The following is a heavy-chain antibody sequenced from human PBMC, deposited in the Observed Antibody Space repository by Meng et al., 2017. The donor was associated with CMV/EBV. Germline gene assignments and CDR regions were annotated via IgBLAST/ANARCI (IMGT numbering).Heavy chain of an antibody. CDR3: ARVSCSSVSCTCPLVLDY. CDR1: TFRTDA. CDR2: IISRFGTA. D-gene: IGHD2-2*01. V-gene: IGHV1-69*05. Sequence: TFRTDAINWVRQDRGQGLEWMGGIISRFGTANYAQKFQGRVTITTDESTSTANMELRSLRSEDKAVYYGARVSCSSVSCTCPLVLDYWGQGILVTVSS. J-gene: IGHJ4*02.